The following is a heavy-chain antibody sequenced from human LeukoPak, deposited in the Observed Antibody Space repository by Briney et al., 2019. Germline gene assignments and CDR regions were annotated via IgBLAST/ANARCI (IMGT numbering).Heavy chain of an antibody. CDR3: ARGENYYFHTDV. CDR2: LYSGGDT. V-gene: IGHV3-66*02. CDR1: GFSVSDSY. J-gene: IGHJ6*03. D-gene: IGHD2/OR15-2a*01. Sequence: GGSLRLSCAASGFSVSDSYMSWVRQAPGKGLEWVSILYSGGDTYYSASVRGRFTISRDNSKNTLYLQMNTLSAADTAVYFCARGENYYFHTDVWGKGTTVTVSS.